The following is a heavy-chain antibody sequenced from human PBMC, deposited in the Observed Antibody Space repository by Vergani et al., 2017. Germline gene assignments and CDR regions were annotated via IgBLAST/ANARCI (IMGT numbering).Heavy chain of an antibody. CDR2: IRSKNDGGTA. D-gene: IGHD6-13*01. CDR1: GITFKNAW. V-gene: IGHV3-15*01. CDR3: ARGYRSSWPYYYYMDV. J-gene: IGHJ6*03. Sequence: EVQVVESGGGLIKPGGSLRLSCVVSGITFKNAWINWVRQAPGKGLEWIGRIRSKNDGGTADYAAPLKGRFTISRDDSKDSAFLLVNNLKTEDTAVYYCARGYRSSWPYYYYMDVWGKGTTVTVSS.